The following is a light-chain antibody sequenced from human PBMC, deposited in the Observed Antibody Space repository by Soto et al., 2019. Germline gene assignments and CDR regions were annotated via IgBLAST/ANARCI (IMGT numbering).Light chain of an antibody. CDR3: HQLNNYPPVT. CDR2: AAA. V-gene: IGKV1-9*01. CDR1: QSISTY. J-gene: IGKJ3*01. Sequence: DIQLTKSPSSMSASVEDRVTITGRASQSISTYLAWYQQKSGKAPQILIYAAATFQRGVRSRFSGSGSGTDFTINSSSLQPEDFATYDCHQLNNYPPVTFGPGTKVDIK.